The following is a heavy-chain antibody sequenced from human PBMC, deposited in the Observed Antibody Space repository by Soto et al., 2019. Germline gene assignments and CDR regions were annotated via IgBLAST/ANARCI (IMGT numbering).Heavy chain of an antibody. CDR2: ISSSSAYI. Sequence: EVHLVEAGGGLVKPGESLTLSCAASGFTFGSFTLYWVRQAPGKGLEWVSSISSSSAYIYYAESVKGRLTISRDNARSTLYLQMNSLRVDDTAVYFCARDGLTFGGDWGQGPLVAVSS. V-gene: IGHV3-21*06. J-gene: IGHJ4*02. CDR1: GFTFGSFT. CDR3: ARDGLTFGGD. D-gene: IGHD3-16*01.